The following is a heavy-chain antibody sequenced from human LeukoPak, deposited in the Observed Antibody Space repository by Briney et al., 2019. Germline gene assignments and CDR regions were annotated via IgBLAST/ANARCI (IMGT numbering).Heavy chain of an antibody. V-gene: IGHV3-23*01. CDR2: ISGSGDST. CDR1: GFTFSSST. Sequence: SGGSLGLSCAASGFTFSSSTMSWVRQAPGKGLEWVSSISGSGDSTSYADSVKGRFTISRDNAKNTLYLQMNSLRAEDTAVYYCARDAVDTANAVWGQGTTVTVSS. D-gene: IGHD5-18*01. J-gene: IGHJ6*02. CDR3: ARDAVDTANAV.